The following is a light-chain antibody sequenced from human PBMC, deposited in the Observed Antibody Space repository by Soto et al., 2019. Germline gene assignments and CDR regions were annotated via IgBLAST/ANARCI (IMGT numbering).Light chain of an antibody. J-gene: IGKJ5*01. V-gene: IGKV1-9*01. CDR2: AAS. CDR3: QQLNSYPIT. CDR1: QGISSY. Sequence: IQFAQSPSFLSASVGDRVTITCRASQGISSYVEWYQPKPGKATKLLIYAASHLQSGVPSRFRGIGSGTEFTLTISSLQPEDCATYYCQQLNSYPITFGQGTRLEIK.